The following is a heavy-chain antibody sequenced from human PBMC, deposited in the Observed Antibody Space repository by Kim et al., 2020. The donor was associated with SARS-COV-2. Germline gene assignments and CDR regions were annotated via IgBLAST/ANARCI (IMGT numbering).Heavy chain of an antibody. CDR2: ISCGGGST. CDR1: GFTFTPYT. Sequence: GGSLRLSCVASGFTFTPYTMNWVRQAPGKGLEWVSGISCGGGSTYYADSVKGRFTISRDSAKNTLYLQMNSLRVEDTAVYYCAKELRVNAPTSGVDFFDSWGQGTLVPVSS. V-gene: IGHV3-23*01. J-gene: IGHJ4*02. D-gene: IGHD2-21*01. CDR3: AKELRVNAPTSGVDFFDS.